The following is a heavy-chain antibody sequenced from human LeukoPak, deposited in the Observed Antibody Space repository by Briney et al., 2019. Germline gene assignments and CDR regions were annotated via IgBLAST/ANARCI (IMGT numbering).Heavy chain of an antibody. CDR3: ARIGGYYYGYDY. D-gene: IGHD3-22*01. Sequence: GSLRLSCAASGFTFSSYAMSWVRQPPGKGLEWIGEINHSGSTNYNPSLKSRVTISVDTSKNQFSLKLSSVTAADTAVYYCARIGGYYYGYDYWGQGTLVTVSS. J-gene: IGHJ4*02. CDR2: INHSGST. CDR1: GFTFSSYA. V-gene: IGHV4-34*01.